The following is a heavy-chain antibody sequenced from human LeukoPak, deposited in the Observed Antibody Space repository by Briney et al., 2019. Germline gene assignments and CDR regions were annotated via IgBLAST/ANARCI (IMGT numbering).Heavy chain of an antibody. J-gene: IGHJ6*02. Sequence: ASVKVSCKASGFTFTSSAVQWVRQARGQRLEWIGWIVVGSGITNYAQKFQERVTITRDMSTSTAYMELSSLRSEDTAVYYCAAWSPNRKVVPAAYYYYGMDVWGQGTTVTVSS. V-gene: IGHV1-58*01. CDR2: IVVGSGIT. CDR3: AAWSPNRKVVPAAYYYYGMDV. CDR1: GFTFTSSA. D-gene: IGHD2-2*01.